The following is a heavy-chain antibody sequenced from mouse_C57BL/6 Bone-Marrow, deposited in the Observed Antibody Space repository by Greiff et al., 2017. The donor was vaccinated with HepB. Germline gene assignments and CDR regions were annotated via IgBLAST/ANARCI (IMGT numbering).Heavy chain of an antibody. CDR2: ISGGGGNT. CDR3: ARHGPHYYSSSPDY. V-gene: IGHV5-9*01. J-gene: IGHJ2*01. Sequence: EVKLVESGGGLVKPGGSLKLSCAASGFTFSSYTMSWVRQTPEKRLEWVATISGGGGNTYYPDSVKGRFTISRDNAKNTLYLQMSSLRSEDTALFYCARHGPHYYSSSPDYWGQGTTLTVSS. D-gene: IGHD1-1*01. CDR1: GFTFSSYT.